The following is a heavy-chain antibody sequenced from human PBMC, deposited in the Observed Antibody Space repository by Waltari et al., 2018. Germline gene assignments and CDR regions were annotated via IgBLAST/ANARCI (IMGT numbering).Heavy chain of an antibody. J-gene: IGHJ4*02. V-gene: IGHV1-2*02. CDR2: INPSSGGT. CDR3: ARVDYGNFDY. Sequence: VRQAPGQGLEWMGLINPSSGGTNYAQKFQGRVTMTRDTSISTAYMELSRLRSDDTAVYYCARVDYGNFDYWGQGTLVTVSS. D-gene: IGHD4-17*01.